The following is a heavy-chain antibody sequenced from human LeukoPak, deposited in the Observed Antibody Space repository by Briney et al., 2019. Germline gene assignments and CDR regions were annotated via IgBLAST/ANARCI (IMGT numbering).Heavy chain of an antibody. J-gene: IGHJ4*02. CDR2: IKQDGSEK. CDR1: GFTFSSYW. CDR3: TRDTGCPGGTCYSFYDY. V-gene: IGHV3-7*01. Sequence: PGGSLRLSCAASGFTFSSYWMSWVRQAPGKGLEWVANIKQDGSEKYYVDSVKGRFTISRDNAKNSLYLQMNSLRAEDTAVYYCTRDTGCPGGTCYSFYDYWGQGTLVTVSS. D-gene: IGHD2-15*01.